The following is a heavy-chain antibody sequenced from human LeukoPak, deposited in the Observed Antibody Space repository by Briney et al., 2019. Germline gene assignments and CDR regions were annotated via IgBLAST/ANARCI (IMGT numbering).Heavy chain of an antibody. Sequence: HPGGSLRLSCVASGFTFSSTGLHWVRQAPGKGLEWVAMISPDGTETFYTDSMKGRLTISRDNSNNTLYLQMNSLRVEDTALYYCATEGEEWTNFDYWGQGTLVIVSS. CDR1: GFTFSSTG. CDR3: ATEGEEWTNFDY. D-gene: IGHD3-3*01. V-gene: IGHV3-30*04. CDR2: ISPDGTET. J-gene: IGHJ4*02.